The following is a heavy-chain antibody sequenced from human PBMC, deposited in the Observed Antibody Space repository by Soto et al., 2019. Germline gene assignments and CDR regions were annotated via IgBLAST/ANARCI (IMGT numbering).Heavy chain of an antibody. J-gene: IGHJ3*02. Sequence: LSLTCAVSGYSIDSGYYWGWIRQPPGKGLGWIGSLHHSGNIYYNPSLKSRVTMLIDTSKNQCSLQLRSLTAADTAVYYCARVVVAGANDPFDIWGQGTLVTVSS. D-gene: IGHD2-15*01. CDR1: GYSIDSGYY. V-gene: IGHV4-38-2*01. CDR3: ARVVVAGANDPFDI. CDR2: LHHSGNI.